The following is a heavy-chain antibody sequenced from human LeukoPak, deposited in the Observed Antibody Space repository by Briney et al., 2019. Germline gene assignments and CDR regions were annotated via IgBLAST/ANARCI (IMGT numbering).Heavy chain of an antibody. CDR1: GGSISTFH. V-gene: IGHV4-59*08. CDR2: NHNTGST. J-gene: IGHJ6*02. CDR3: ASHLHCSGGSCCRYGMDV. Sequence: SETLSLTCTVSGGSISTFHWSWIRQPPGRGLEWIAFNHNTGSTNYNPSLNSRVTILVDTSKNQFSLKLSSVTAADTAVYYCASHLHCSGGSCCRYGMDVWGQGTTVTVSS. D-gene: IGHD2-15*01.